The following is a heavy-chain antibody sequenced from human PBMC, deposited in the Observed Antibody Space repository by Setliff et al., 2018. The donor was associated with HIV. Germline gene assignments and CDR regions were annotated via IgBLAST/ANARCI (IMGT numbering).Heavy chain of an antibody. D-gene: IGHD3-3*01. V-gene: IGHV4-38-2*02. Sequence: SETLSLTCTVTGYSISSGYYWAWIRQPPGKGLEWIGYIYHAENTYYNPSLQNRVTISVDTSTNQNSLKLTSVTAADTAVYYCARPLTTSYNFWGDAFAIWGQGTMVTVSS. CDR2: IYHAENT. CDR1: GYSISSGYY. CDR3: ARPLTTSYNFWGDAFAI. J-gene: IGHJ3*02.